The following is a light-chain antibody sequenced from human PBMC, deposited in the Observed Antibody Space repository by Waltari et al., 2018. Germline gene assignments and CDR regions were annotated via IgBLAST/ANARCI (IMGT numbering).Light chain of an antibody. V-gene: IGLV2-8*01. J-gene: IGLJ2*01. Sequence: QSALTQPPSASGSPGQSVTISCTGTSSDVGGYNYVSWYQQHAGKAPKLMIYEVSKRPSGVPDRFDGSKSGNTASLTVSGLQAEDEGDYYCSSYAGSNLVFGGGTKLTVL. CDR2: EVS. CDR1: SSDVGGYNY. CDR3: SSYAGSNLV.